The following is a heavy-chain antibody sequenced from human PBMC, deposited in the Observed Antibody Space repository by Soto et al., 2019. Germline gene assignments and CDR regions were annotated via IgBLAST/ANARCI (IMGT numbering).Heavy chain of an antibody. D-gene: IGHD3-9*01. V-gene: IGHV4-34*01. CDR1: GGSFSGYY. J-gene: IGHJ4*02. CDR2: INHSGST. Sequence: AVYGGSFSGYYWSWIRQPPGKGLEWIGEINHSGSTNYNPSLKSRVTISVDTSKNQFSLKLSSVTAADTAVYYCAVAQRYFPLFDYWGQGTLVTVSS. CDR3: AVAQRYFPLFDY.